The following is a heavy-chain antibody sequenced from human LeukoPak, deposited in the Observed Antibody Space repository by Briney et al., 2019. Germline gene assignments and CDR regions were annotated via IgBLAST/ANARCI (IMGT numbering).Heavy chain of an antibody. CDR2: ISGSGGST. CDR3: AKGGLYYYDSSGYFDY. D-gene: IGHD3-22*01. Sequence: LGGSLRLSCAASGFTFSSYAMTWGRQAPGKGLEWVSAISGSGGSTYYVDSVKGRFTISRDNSKNTLYLQMNSLRAEDTVVYYCAKGGLYYYDSSGYFDYWGQGTLVTVSS. J-gene: IGHJ4*02. V-gene: IGHV3-23*01. CDR1: GFTFSSYA.